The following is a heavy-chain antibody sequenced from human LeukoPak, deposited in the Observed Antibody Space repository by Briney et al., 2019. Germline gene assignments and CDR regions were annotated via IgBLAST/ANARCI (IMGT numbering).Heavy chain of an antibody. J-gene: IGHJ4*02. Sequence: PSETLSLTCTVSGYSISSGYYWGWIRQPPGKGLEWIGSIYHSGSTYYNPSLKSRVTISVDTSKNQFSLKLSSVTAADTAVYYCARVGVWDTAMVLDYWGQGTLVTVSS. CDR2: IYHSGST. V-gene: IGHV4-38-2*02. D-gene: IGHD5-18*01. CDR3: ARVGVWDTAMVLDY. CDR1: GYSISSGYY.